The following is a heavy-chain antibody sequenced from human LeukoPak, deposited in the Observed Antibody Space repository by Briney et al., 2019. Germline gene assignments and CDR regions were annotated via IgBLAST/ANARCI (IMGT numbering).Heavy chain of an antibody. J-gene: IGHJ6*02. D-gene: IGHD3-10*01. CDR1: GFTFSTYN. CDR3: ARVGTLVRGVIGDYFYGMDV. V-gene: IGHV3-48*02. CDR2: ISPSSSTI. Sequence: PGGSLRLSCAASGFTFSTYNLKWVRQAPGKGLEWASYISPSSSTIYYADSVKGRFTISRDNARNSLYLQMNSLRDEDTAVYYCARVGTLVRGVIGDYFYGMDVWGQGTTVTVSS.